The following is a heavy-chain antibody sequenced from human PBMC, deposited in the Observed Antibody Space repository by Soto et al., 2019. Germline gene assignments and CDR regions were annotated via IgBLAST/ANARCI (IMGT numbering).Heavy chain of an antibody. Sequence: GGSLRLSCAASGFTFSSYAMSWVRQAPGKGLEWVSAISGSGGSTYYADSVKGRFTISRDNSKNTLYLQMNSLRAEDTAVYYCAKVVKGARSTRRRTPPEYFQHLGQGTLVTVSS. CDR1: GFTFSSYA. CDR3: AKVVKGARSTRRRTPPEYFQH. D-gene: IGHD2-15*01. J-gene: IGHJ1*01. V-gene: IGHV3-23*01. CDR2: ISGSGGST.